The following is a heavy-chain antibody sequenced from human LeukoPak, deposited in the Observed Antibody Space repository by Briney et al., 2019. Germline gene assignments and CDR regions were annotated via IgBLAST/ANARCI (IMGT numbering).Heavy chain of an antibody. CDR1: GXTFTTYA. V-gene: IGHV3-23*01. Sequence: GGSLRLSCAASGXTFTTYAMNWVRQAPGKGLEWVSLISSSGDNTHYADSVKGRFTISRDNSKNTVSLQMNSLRGEDTAVYYCAKDVRVGGGGMDVWGQGTPVTVSS. CDR3: AKDVRVGGGGMDV. J-gene: IGHJ6*02. CDR2: ISSSGDNT. D-gene: IGHD1-26*01.